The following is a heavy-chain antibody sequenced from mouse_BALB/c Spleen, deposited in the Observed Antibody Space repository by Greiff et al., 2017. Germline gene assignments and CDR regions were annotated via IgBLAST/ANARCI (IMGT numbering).Heavy chain of an antibody. J-gene: IGHJ1*01. CDR1: GYAFTNYL. D-gene: IGHD1-1*01. Sequence: QVQLQQSGAELVRPGTSVKVSCKASGYAFTNYLIEWVKQRPGQGLEWIGVINPGSGGTNYNEKFKGKATLTADKSSSTAYMQLSSLTSDDSAVYFCAREFHYYGSSYEDWYFDVWGAGTTVTVSS. CDR2: INPGSGGT. CDR3: AREFHYYGSSYEDWYFDV. V-gene: IGHV1-54*01.